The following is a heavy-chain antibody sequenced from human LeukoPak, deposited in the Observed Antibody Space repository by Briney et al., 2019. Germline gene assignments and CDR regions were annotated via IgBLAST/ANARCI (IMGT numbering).Heavy chain of an antibody. CDR1: GFTFSSYW. D-gene: IGHD2-21*02. J-gene: IGHJ4*02. CDR2: ISNRGGTT. V-gene: IGHV3-23*01. CDR3: AKEGAYCGGDCYGVFDY. Sequence: GGSLRLSCAASGFTFSSYWMSWVRQAPGKGLEWVSVISNRGGTTYYADSVKGRFTISRDNSKNTLYLQMNGLRAEDTAVYYCAKEGAYCGGDCYGVFDYWGQGTLVTVSS.